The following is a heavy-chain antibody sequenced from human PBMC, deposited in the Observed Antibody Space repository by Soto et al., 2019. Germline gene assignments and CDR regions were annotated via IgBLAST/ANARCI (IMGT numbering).Heavy chain of an antibody. D-gene: IGHD3-10*01. J-gene: IGHJ6*04. CDR1: AFTLSGRS. Sequence: EVQLVESGGGLVQPGGSLRLSCAASAFTLSGRSMHWVRQAPGKGLVWVSGIDNAGTDSTYADSVKGRFTSSRDNAKNMLYLQMNSLRVEGMAVYYCARGWFGPDVWGKGTTVTVSS. CDR2: IDNAGTDS. V-gene: IGHV3-74*01. CDR3: ARGWFGPDV.